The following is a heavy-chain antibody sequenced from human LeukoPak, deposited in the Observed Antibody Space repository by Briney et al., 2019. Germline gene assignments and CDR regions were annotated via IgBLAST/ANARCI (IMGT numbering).Heavy chain of an antibody. Sequence: PGGSLRLSCAASGFTFSNYAMSWVRQAPGKGLEWVSTITDSGGTTFYADSVKGRFTISRDNFKNTVYLQMNSLRAEDTAVYYCAKLWRGSHPRYFDQWGQGTLVTVSS. CDR3: AKLWRGSHPRYFDQ. J-gene: IGHJ4*02. V-gene: IGHV3-23*01. D-gene: IGHD1-26*01. CDR1: GFTFSNYA. CDR2: ITDSGGTT.